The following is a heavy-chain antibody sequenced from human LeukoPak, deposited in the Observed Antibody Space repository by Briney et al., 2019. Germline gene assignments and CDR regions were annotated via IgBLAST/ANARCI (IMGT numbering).Heavy chain of an antibody. D-gene: IGHD6-13*01. V-gene: IGHV2-5*01. Sequence: SGPTLVKPTQTLTLTCTFSGFSLSTSGVGVGWIRQPPGKALEWLALLYWNDDKRYSPSLKSRLTITKETSKNQVVLTMTNMDPVDTATYYCARTATHQELVKSYLDYWGQGTLVTVSS. J-gene: IGHJ4*02. CDR1: GFSLSTSGVG. CDR2: LYWNDDK. CDR3: ARTATHQELVKSYLDY.